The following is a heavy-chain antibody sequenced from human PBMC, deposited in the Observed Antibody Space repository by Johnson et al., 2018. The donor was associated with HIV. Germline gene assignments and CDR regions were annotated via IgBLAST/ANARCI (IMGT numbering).Heavy chain of an antibody. D-gene: IGHD1-26*01. CDR1: GFTFDDYA. J-gene: IGHJ3*02. V-gene: IGHV3-9*01. CDR2: INWNGGST. Sequence: VQLVESGGGLVQPGRSLRLSCAASGFTFDDYAMHWVRQAPGKGLEWVSGINWNGGSTYYADSVKGRFTISRDNSKNTLYLQMNSLRAEDTAVYYCAKDRLVGATGDAFDIRGQGTMVTVSS. CDR3: AKDRLVGATGDAFDI.